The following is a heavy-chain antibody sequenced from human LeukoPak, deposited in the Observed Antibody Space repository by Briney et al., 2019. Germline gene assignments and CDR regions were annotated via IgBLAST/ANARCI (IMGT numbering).Heavy chain of an antibody. D-gene: IGHD6-25*01. V-gene: IGHV3-11*06. J-gene: IGHJ4*02. CDR3: TREPRLAAY. Sequence: GGSLRLSCEASGFTFSDHYRSWVRQAPGKGLEWVSYISGSSTSTNYADSVKGRFTISRDNAKNSLYLQMNSLRAEDTAIYYCTREPRLAAYWSQGTLVTVSS. CDR1: GFTFSDHY. CDR2: ISGSSTST.